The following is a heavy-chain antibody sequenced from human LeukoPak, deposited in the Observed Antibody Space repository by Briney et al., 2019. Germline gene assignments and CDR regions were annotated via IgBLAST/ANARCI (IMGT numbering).Heavy chain of an antibody. V-gene: IGHV6-1*01. CDR2: TYYRSKWYT. CDR3: ARGAWNSFDY. D-gene: IGHD1-7*01. Sequence: SQTLSLTCAISGDSVSSNTVAWNWIRQSPSRGLEWLGRTYYRSKWYTEYAVSVKSRITIHPDTSKNQFSLQLNSVTPEDTAVYHCARGAWNSFDYWGRGTLVTVSS. CDR1: GDSVSSNTVA. J-gene: IGHJ4*02.